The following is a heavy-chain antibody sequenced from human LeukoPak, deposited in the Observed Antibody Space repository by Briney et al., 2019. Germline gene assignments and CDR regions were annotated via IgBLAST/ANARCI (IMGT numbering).Heavy chain of an antibody. CDR3: ARGGGVITAIDY. D-gene: IGHD2-15*01. J-gene: IGHJ4*02. CDR2: ISSDERST. V-gene: IGHV3-74*01. CDR1: GFTFSSHW. Sequence: GGSLRLSCAASGFTFSSHWMHWVRQAPRKGLVWVSRISSDERSTSYADSVKGRFTIARDNAKNTLYLQINSLRAEDTAVDYCARGGGVITAIDYWGQGTLVTVSS.